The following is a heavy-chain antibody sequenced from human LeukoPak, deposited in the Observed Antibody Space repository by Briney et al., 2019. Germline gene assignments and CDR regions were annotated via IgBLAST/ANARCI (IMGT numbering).Heavy chain of an antibody. CDR3: ARAYYDFWSGYYDDAFDI. J-gene: IGHJ3*02. D-gene: IGHD3-3*01. V-gene: IGHV3-21*01. Sequence: PGGSLRLSCAASGFTFSSYSMNWVRQAPGKGLEWVSSISSSSSYIYYADSVKGRFTISRDNAKNSLYLQMNSLRAEDTAVYYCARAYYDFWSGYYDDAFDIWGQGTMVTVSS. CDR2: ISSSSSYI. CDR1: GFTFSSYS.